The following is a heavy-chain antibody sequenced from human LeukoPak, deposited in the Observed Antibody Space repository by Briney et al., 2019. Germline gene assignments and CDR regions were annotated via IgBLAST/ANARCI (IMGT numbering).Heavy chain of an antibody. V-gene: IGHV3-7*03. Sequence: SGGSLRLSCAASGFRFSGYWMTWVRQAPGKGLEWVANIKGDGSETSYVTSVKGRFTISRDNAKNSLYLQMNSLRAEDTAIYYCARDGDTSGWYAWGQGILVTVSS. J-gene: IGHJ5*02. CDR2: IKGDGSET. D-gene: IGHD6-19*01. CDR3: ARDGDTSGWYA. CDR1: GFRFSGYW.